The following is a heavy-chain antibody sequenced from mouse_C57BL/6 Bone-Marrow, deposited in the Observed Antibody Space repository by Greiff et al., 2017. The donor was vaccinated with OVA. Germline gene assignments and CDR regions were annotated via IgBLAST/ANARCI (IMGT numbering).Heavy chain of an antibody. D-gene: IGHD4-1*01. CDR3: ARGGLGRAMDY. Sequence: QVQLQQSGAELMQPGASVKLSCKATGYTFSSYWIEWVKQRPGHGLEWTGEILPGSGSTKYNEKFKGKATFTTATSSNPAYMQLSSMTSEDSAVYYCARGGLGRAMDYWGQGTSVTVSS. V-gene: IGHV1-9*01. CDR2: ILPGSGST. J-gene: IGHJ4*01. CDR1: GYTFSSYW.